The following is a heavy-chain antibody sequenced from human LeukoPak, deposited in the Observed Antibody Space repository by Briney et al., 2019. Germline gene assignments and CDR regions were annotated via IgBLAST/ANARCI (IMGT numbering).Heavy chain of an antibody. V-gene: IGHV1-69*06. CDR3: ARETQPTYYYYMDV. CDR1: GGTFSSYA. Sequence: SVKVSCKASGGTFSSYAISWVRQAPGQGLEWMGGIIPIFGTANYAQKFQGRVTITADKSTSTAYMELSSLRSEDTAVYYCARETQPTYYYYMDVWGKGTTVTVSS. CDR2: IIPIFGTA. J-gene: IGHJ6*03. D-gene: IGHD5-18*01.